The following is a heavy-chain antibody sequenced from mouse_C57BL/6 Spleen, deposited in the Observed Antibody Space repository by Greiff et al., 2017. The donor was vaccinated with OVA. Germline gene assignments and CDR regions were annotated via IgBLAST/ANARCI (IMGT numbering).Heavy chain of an antibody. CDR2: INPYNGGT. CDR1: GYTFTDYY. Sequence: VQLQQSGPVLVKPGASVKMSCKASGYTFTDYYMNWVKQSHGKSLEWIGVINPYNGGTSYNQKFKGKATLTVDKSSSTAYMELNSLTSEDSAVYYCAREEGFLTSDYWGQGTTLTVSS. V-gene: IGHV1-19*01. CDR3: AREEGFLTSDY. J-gene: IGHJ2*01. D-gene: IGHD5-1*01.